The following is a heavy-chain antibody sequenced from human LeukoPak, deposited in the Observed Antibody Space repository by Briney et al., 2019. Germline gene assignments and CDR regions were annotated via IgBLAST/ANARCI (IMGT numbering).Heavy chain of an antibody. J-gene: IGHJ4*02. CDR3: AKDYTMVRGALDY. Sequence: GGSLRLSCAASGFTLDAYAMHWVRQAPGKGLEWVSGISWNSGSIGYADSVKGRFTISRDNAKNSLYLQMNSLRAEDTALYYCAKDYTMVRGALDYWGQGTLVTVSS. CDR2: ISWNSGSI. D-gene: IGHD3-10*01. CDR1: GFTLDAYA. V-gene: IGHV3-9*01.